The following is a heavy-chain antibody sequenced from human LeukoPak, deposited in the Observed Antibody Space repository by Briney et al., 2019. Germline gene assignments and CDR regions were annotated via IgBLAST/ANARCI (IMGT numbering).Heavy chain of an antibody. V-gene: IGHV4-59*12. D-gene: IGHD3-9*01. CDR2: ISYSGTT. CDR1: GGSISSYY. Sequence: SETLSLTCTVSGGSISSYYWTWIRQPPGKGLEWIGYISYSGTTNYNPSLKSRVTISVDTSKNQFSLKLSSVTAADTAVYYCASKAANYDILTGPKGYYGMDVWGQGTTVTVSS. CDR3: ASKAANYDILTGPKGYYGMDV. J-gene: IGHJ6*02.